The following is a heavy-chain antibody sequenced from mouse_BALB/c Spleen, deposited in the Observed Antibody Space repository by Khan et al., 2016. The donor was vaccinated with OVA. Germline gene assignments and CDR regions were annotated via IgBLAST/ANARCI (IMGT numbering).Heavy chain of an antibody. CDR3: PRQRGYYSHSPSLDY. Sequence: EVELVESGGGLVRPGGSLKLSCAASGFSFSSYSMSWVRQTPEKRLEWVATISSGGTYTYYPDSVKGRFTISRDNAKNTLYLQISSLKSEDTAMYYCPRQRGYYSHSPSLDYWGQGTTLTGSS. D-gene: IGHD2-3*01. CDR1: GFSFSSYS. CDR2: ISSGGTYT. V-gene: IGHV5-6-4*01. J-gene: IGHJ2*01.